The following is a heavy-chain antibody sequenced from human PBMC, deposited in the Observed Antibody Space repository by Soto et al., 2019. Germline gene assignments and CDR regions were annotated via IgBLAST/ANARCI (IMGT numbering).Heavy chain of an antibody. V-gene: IGHV4-59*08. CDR2: IHYSGST. CDR1: GASISSYY. D-gene: IGHD3-16*02. Sequence: SETLSLTCTVSGASISSYYWSWIRQPPGKGLEWIGYIHYSGSTNYNPSLKSRVTISVDTSKNQFSLKLSSVTAADTAVYYCARQDRRGFDYWGQGTLVTVSS. CDR3: ARQDRRGFDY. J-gene: IGHJ4*02.